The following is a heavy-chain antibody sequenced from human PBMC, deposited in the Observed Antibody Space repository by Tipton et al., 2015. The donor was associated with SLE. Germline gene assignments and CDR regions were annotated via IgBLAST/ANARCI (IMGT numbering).Heavy chain of an antibody. Sequence: TLSLTCTVSGDSISNGDDYWTWIRQLPGKGLEWIGYIYYSGNTYYNPSLGSRVAISMDTSKNQFSLKLTAVTAADTAVYYCARTLDALDIWGQGTMVTVSS. CDR3: ARTLDALDI. CDR1: GDSISNGDDY. J-gene: IGHJ3*02. CDR2: IYYSGNT. V-gene: IGHV4-30-4*08.